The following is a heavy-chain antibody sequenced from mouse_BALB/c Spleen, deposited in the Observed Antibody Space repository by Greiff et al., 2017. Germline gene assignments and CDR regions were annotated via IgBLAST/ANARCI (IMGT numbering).Heavy chain of an antibody. CDR3: ASGGEGFAY. V-gene: IGHV5-9-3*01. CDR1: GFTFSSYA. CDR2: ISSGGSYT. Sequence: EVQRVESGGGLVKPGGSLKLSCAASGFTFSSYAMSWVRQTPEKRLEWVATISSGGSYTYYPDSVKGRFTISRDNAKNTLYLQMSSLRSEDTAMYYCASGGEGFAYWGQGTLVTVSA. J-gene: IGHJ3*01.